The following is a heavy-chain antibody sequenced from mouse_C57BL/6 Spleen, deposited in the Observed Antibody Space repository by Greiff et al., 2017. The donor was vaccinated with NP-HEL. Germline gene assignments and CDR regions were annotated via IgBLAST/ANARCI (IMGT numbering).Heavy chain of an antibody. CDR3: ARGGYYGSSYWYFDV. CDR1: GYTFTDYN. V-gene: IGHV1-18*01. J-gene: IGHJ1*03. CDR2: INPNNGGT. Sequence: VHVKQSGPELVKPGASVKIPCKASGYTFTDYNMDWVKQSHGKSLEWIGDINPNNGGTIYNQKFKGKATLTVDKSSSTAYMELRSLTSEDTAVYYGARGGYYGSSYWYFDVWGTGTTVTVSS. D-gene: IGHD1-1*01.